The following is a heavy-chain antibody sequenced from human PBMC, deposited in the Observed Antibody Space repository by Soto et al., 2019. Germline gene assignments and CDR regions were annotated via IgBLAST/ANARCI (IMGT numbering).Heavy chain of an antibody. CDR3: AKPGAGTTSYYYYGMDV. D-gene: IGHD1-7*01. Sequence: TGGSLRLSCAASGFTFSSYGMHWVRQAPGKGLEWVAVISYDGSNKYYADSVKGRFTISRDNSKNTLYLQMNSLRAEDTAVYYCAKPGAGTTSYYYYGMDVWGQGTTVTVSS. V-gene: IGHV3-30*18. J-gene: IGHJ6*02. CDR2: ISYDGSNK. CDR1: GFTFSSYG.